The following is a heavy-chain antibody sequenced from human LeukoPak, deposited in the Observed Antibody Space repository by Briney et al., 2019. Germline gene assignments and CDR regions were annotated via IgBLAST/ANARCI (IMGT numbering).Heavy chain of an antibody. Sequence: PGRSLRLSCVASGFSLSNFQMYWVRQAPGKGLEWVSIMSLDGSTEFYADSVKGRFTISRDTASNTMHLEMNNLRTEDTAVYYCMRDYMGWFDPWGQGTLVTVSS. D-gene: IGHD3-10*01. CDR3: MRDYMGWFDP. J-gene: IGHJ5*02. CDR1: GFSLSNFQ. V-gene: IGHV3-30-3*01. CDR2: MSLDGSTE.